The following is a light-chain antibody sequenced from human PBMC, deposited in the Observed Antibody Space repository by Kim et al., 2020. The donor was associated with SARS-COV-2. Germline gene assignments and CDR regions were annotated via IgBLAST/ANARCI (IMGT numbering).Light chain of an antibody. Sequence: GQTVRMTCQGDSLRSYYESWYQQKPGQAPVLVIYGKNNRPSGIPDRFSGYSSGNTASLTITGAQAEDEADYYCNSRDSSGNHRGVFGGGTQLTVL. CDR2: GKN. CDR1: SLRSYY. J-gene: IGLJ3*02. V-gene: IGLV3-19*01. CDR3: NSRDSSGNHRGV.